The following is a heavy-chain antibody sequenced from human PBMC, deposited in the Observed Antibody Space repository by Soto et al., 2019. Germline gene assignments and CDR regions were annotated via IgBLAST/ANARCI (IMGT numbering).Heavy chain of an antibody. J-gene: IGHJ6*03. CDR3: AKEDVVVVAAPSSPPASPYYYYYYMDV. CDR2: ISGSGGST. D-gene: IGHD2-15*01. CDR1: GFTFSSYA. V-gene: IGHV3-23*01. Sequence: PGGSLRLSCAASGFTFSSYAMSWVRQAPGKGLEWVSAISGSGGSTYYADSVKGRFTISRDNSKNTLYLQMNSLRAEDTAVYYCAKEDVVVVAAPSSPPASPYYYYYYMDVWGKGTTVTLSS.